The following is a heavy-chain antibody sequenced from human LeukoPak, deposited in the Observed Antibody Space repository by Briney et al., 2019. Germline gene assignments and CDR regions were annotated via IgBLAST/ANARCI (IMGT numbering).Heavy chain of an antibody. V-gene: IGHV3-30*02. CDR3: ARTVAGVYYYYMDV. J-gene: IGHJ6*03. D-gene: IGHD6-19*01. CDR1: GFTFSSYG. CDR2: IRYDGSNK. Sequence: GGSLRLSCAASGFTFSSYGMHWVRQAPGKGLEWVAFIRYDGSNKYYADSVKGRFTISRDNSKNTLYLQMNSLRAEDTAVYYCARTVAGVYYYYMDVWGKGTTVTISS.